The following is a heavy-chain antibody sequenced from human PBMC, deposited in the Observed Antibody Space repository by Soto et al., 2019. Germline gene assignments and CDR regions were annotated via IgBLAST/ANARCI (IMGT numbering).Heavy chain of an antibody. J-gene: IGHJ5*02. V-gene: IGHV4-59*04. CDR1: GGSISSYY. CDR2: IFHSGSP. CDR3: AIPDSGSWGAPFAS. Sequence: PSETLSLTCTVSGGSISSYYWSWIRQPPGKGLEWIGYIFHSGSPYYNPSLKSRVTISVDRSKNQFSLKLTSVTASDTAVYYCAIPDSGSWGAPFASWGRGTSVTVSS. D-gene: IGHD6-13*01.